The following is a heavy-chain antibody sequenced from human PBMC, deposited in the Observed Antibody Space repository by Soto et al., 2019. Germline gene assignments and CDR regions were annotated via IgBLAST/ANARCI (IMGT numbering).Heavy chain of an antibody. CDR1: GGSFSGYY. Sequence: PSETLSLTCAVYGGSFSGYYWSWIRQPPGKGLEWIGEINHSGSTNYNPSLKSRVNISVDTSKNQFSLKLSSVTAADTAVYYCARGTVTWYFDYWGQGTLVTVSS. CDR2: INHSGST. CDR3: ARGTVTWYFDY. J-gene: IGHJ4*02. D-gene: IGHD4-17*01. V-gene: IGHV4-34*01.